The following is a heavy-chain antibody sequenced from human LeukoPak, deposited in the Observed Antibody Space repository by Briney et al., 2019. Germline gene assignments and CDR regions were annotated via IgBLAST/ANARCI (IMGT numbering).Heavy chain of an antibody. CDR1: GFTFSNYA. J-gene: IGHJ4*02. D-gene: IGHD2-15*01. CDR3: ARDRCSGGVCCSTLDY. Sequence: GGSLRLSCAASGFTFSNYALHWVRQAPGKGLEWVAVISYDGSNKYYADPVRGRFTISRDNSKNTLYLQMNSLRAEDTAVYYCARDRCSGGVCCSTLDYWGQGTLVTVSS. CDR2: ISYDGSNK. V-gene: IGHV3-30*04.